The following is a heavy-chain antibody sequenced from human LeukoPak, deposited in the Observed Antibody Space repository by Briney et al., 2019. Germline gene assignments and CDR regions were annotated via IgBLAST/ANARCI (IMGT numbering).Heavy chain of an antibody. J-gene: IGHJ4*02. CDR3: ARVRYSSSSRKPPNFVY. CDR1: GGSFSGYY. D-gene: IGHD6-6*01. Sequence: SETLSLTCAVYGGSFSGYYWSWIRQPPGKGLEWIGEINHSGSTNYNPSLKSRVTISVDTSKNQFSLKLSSVTAADTAVYYCARVRYSSSSRKPPNFVYWGQGTLVTVSS. V-gene: IGHV4-34*01. CDR2: INHSGST.